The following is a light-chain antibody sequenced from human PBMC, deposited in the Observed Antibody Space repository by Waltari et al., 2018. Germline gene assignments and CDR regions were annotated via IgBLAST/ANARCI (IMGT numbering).Light chain of an antibody. CDR2: QDS. J-gene: IGLJ2*01. Sequence: DLTQPPSVSVSPGQTAPITCPGENLVDNYVCWYHQKPGLSPVLVIHQDSERPSGIPERFSGSNSGNTATLTIRGNQAVDEADYYCQTWDSGTVLFGGGTKVTVL. V-gene: IGLV3-1*01. CDR1: NLVDNY. CDR3: QTWDSGTVL.